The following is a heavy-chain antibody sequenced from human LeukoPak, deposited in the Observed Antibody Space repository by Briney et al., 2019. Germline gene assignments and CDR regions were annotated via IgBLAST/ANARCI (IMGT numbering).Heavy chain of an antibody. CDR2: VSPDGRRT. Sequence: VGSLRLSCAASGFTFTSYWMHWVRQVPGKGLVWIAHVSPDGRRTDYADSVKGRFTVSRDNTNHILYLQMNSLTADDTAVYYCARVLSYFGSGSYPAYWGQGTLVTVSS. J-gene: IGHJ4*02. V-gene: IGHV3-74*01. D-gene: IGHD3-10*01. CDR1: GFTFTSYW. CDR3: ARVLSYFGSGSYPAY.